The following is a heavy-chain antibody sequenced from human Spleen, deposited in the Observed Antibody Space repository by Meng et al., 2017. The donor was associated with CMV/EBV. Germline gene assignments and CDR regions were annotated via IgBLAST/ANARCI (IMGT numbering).Heavy chain of an antibody. Sequence: SETLSLTCAVYGGSFSGYYWSWIRQPPGKGLEWIGEINHSGSTNYNPSLKSRVTISVDTSKNQFSLKLSSVTAADTAVYYCARMRMVVEKYYFGMDVWGQGTTVTVSS. CDR2: INHSGST. J-gene: IGHJ6*02. D-gene: IGHD2-15*01. V-gene: IGHV4-34*01. CDR1: GGSFSGYY. CDR3: ARMRMVVEKYYFGMDV.